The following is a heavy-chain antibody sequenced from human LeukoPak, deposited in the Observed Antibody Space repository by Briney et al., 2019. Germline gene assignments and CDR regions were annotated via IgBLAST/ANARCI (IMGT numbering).Heavy chain of an antibody. Sequence: PGGSLRLSCAASGFTFSSYSMNWVRQAPGEGLEWVSSISSSSYIYYADSVKGRFTISRDNAKNSLYLQMNSLRAEDTAVYYCARAWVAANNFYYYDMDVWGQGTTVTVSS. CDR1: GFTFSSYS. D-gene: IGHD2-15*01. CDR3: ARAWVAANNFYYYDMDV. V-gene: IGHV3-21*01. CDR2: ISSSSYI. J-gene: IGHJ6*02.